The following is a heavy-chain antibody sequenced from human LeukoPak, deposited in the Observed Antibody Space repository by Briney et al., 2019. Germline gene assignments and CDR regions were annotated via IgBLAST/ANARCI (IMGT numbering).Heavy chain of an antibody. CDR1: GGSFSGYY. D-gene: IGHD2-15*01. J-gene: IGHJ4*02. Sequence: SETLSLTCAVYGGSFSGYYWSWIRQPPGKGLEWIGEINHSGSTNYNPSLKSRVTISVDTPKNQFSLKLSSVTAADTAVYYCAGNCSGGSCYFDYWGQGTLVTVSS. CDR3: AGNCSGGSCYFDY. CDR2: INHSGST. V-gene: IGHV4-34*01.